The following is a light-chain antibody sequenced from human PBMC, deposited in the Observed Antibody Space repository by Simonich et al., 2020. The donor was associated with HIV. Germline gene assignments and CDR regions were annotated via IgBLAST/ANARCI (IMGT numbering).Light chain of an antibody. CDR2: DVR. CDR1: NSAIGGYND. V-gene: IGLV2-14*03. J-gene: IGLJ3*02. Sequence: QSALTQPASVSGSPGQSITISCTGTNSAIGGYNDVSWYQQYPGQAPKLMIYDVRNRPSGVSNRFSGSKSGNTASLTISGLQAEDEADYYCSSYTSSSTVVFGGETKLTVL. CDR3: SSYTSSSTVV.